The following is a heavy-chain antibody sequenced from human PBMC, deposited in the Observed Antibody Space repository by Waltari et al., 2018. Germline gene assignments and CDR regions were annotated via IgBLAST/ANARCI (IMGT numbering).Heavy chain of an antibody. Sequence: EVQLVESGGGLVKPGGSLRLSCAASGFTFSSYTMNWVRQAPGKGLGWVSSISGTIYYRYHADSVKGRFTTSRDNAKNSWYLQMNSLRAEDTAVYYCARETEEAFDFWGRGTMVTVSS. CDR3: ARETEEAFDF. D-gene: IGHD2-21*02. J-gene: IGHJ3*01. CDR1: GFTFSSYT. V-gene: IGHV3-21*01. CDR2: ISGTIYYR.